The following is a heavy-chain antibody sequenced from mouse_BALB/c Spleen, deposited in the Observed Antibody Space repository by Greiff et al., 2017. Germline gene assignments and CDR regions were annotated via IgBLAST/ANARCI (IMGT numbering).Heavy chain of an antibody. Sequence: QVQLKQSGAELAKPGASVKMSCKASGYTFTSYWMHWVKQRPGQGLEWIGYINPSTGYTEYNQKFKDKATLTADKSSSTAYMQLSSLTSEDSAVYYCARDYGSSYVDYWGQGTTLTVSS. V-gene: IGHV1-7*01. D-gene: IGHD1-1*01. J-gene: IGHJ2*01. CDR2: INPSTGYT. CDR1: GYTFTSYW. CDR3: ARDYGSSYVDY.